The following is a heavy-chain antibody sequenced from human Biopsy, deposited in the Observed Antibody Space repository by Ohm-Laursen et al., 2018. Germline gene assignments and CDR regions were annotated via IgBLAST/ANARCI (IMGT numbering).Heavy chain of an antibody. Sequence: TLSLTYTVSGGSINNFYWSWIRQPPGKGLEWIGIIYYSGNTKYNPSLKSRVTISVDTFRNQFSLKLSSVTAADTAVYYCARVRVWADSEGAFDPWGQGTMVTVSS. CDR3: ARVRVWADSEGAFDP. D-gene: IGHD1-26*01. J-gene: IGHJ3*01. V-gene: IGHV4-59*01. CDR2: IYYSGNT. CDR1: GGSINNFY.